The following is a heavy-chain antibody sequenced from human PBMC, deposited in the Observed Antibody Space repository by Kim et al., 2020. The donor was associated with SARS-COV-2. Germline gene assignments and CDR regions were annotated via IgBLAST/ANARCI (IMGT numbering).Heavy chain of an antibody. CDR3: AREIYSSSSY. Sequence: SETLSLTCAVYGGSFSGYYWSWIRQPPGKGLEWIGEINHSGSTNYNPSLKSRVTISVDTSKNQFSLKLSSVTAADTAVYYCAREIYSSSSYWGQGTLVTVSS. D-gene: IGHD6-6*01. CDR1: GGSFSGYY. CDR2: INHSGST. J-gene: IGHJ4*02. V-gene: IGHV4-34*01.